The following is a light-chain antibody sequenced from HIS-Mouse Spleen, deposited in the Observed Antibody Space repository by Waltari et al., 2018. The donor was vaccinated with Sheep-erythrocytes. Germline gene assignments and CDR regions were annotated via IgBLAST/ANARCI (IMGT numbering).Light chain of an antibody. V-gene: IGKV1-13*02. J-gene: IGKJ4*01. CDR3: QQFNSYPLT. Sequence: ATQFPHSPSPLFASVGTRVTITCRASQGISSALAWYQQKPGKAPKLLIYDASSLESGVPSRFSGSGSGTDVTLTISSLQPEDFATYYCQQFNSYPLTFGGGTKVEIK. CDR1: QGISSA. CDR2: DAS.